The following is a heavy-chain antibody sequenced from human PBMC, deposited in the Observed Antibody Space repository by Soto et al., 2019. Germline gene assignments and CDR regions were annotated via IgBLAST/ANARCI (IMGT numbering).Heavy chain of an antibody. D-gene: IGHD3-10*01. J-gene: IGHJ6*02. CDR1: GFTFSSYG. Sequence: QVQLVESGGGVVQSGRSLRLSCAASGFTFSSYGIQWVRQAPGKGLEWVALISDDGSNEYYADSVKGRFTTSRDNSKNTLYLQMNSLRPEDTAVYYCAKERYGQLWLEDYGLDVWGQGTTVTVSS. CDR2: ISDDGSNE. V-gene: IGHV3-30*18. CDR3: AKERYGQLWLEDYGLDV.